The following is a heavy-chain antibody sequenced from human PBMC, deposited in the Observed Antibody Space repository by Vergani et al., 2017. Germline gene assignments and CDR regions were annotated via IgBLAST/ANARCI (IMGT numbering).Heavy chain of an antibody. D-gene: IGHD1-26*01. Sequence: QVQLVESGGGVVQPGRSLRLSCAASGFIFSSYGMHWVRQAPGKGLEWVAVMWYDGSNKYYADSVKGRFTISRDNAKNSLYLQMNSLRAEDTAVYYCARVTTGWELLPGAFDIWGQGTMVTVSS. CDR2: MWYDGSNK. V-gene: IGHV3-33*01. J-gene: IGHJ3*02. CDR1: GFIFSSYG. CDR3: ARVTTGWELLPGAFDI.